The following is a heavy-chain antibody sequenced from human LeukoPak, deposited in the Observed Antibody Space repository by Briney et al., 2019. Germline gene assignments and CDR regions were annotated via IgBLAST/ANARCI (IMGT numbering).Heavy chain of an antibody. CDR2: INPNSGGT. D-gene: IGHD3-10*01. CDR3: ARVPALLLWFGEFDY. V-gene: IGHV1-2*02. Sequence: ASVKVSCKASGYTFTGYYMHWVRQALGQGLEWMGWINPNSGGTNYAQKFQGRVTMTRDTSISTAYMELSRLRSDDTAVYYCARVPALLLWFGEFDYWGQGTLVTVSS. J-gene: IGHJ4*02. CDR1: GYTFTGYY.